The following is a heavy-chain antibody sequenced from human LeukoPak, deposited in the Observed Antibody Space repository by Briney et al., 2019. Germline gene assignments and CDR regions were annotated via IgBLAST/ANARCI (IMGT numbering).Heavy chain of an antibody. J-gene: IGHJ5*02. V-gene: IGHV1-69*13. CDR2: IIPIFGTA. CDR1: GGTFSSYA. Sequence: SVKVSCKASGGTFSSYAISWVRQAPGQGLEWMGGIIPIFGTANYAQKFQGRVTITADESTGTAYMELSSLRSEDTAVYYCARKGPRMTTRAGWFDPWGQGTLVTVPS. D-gene: IGHD4-17*01. CDR3: ARKGPRMTTRAGWFDP.